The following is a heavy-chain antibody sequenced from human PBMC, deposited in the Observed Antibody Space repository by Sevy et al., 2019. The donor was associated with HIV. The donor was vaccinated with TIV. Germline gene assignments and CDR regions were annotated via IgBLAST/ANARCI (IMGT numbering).Heavy chain of an antibody. CDR2: ISSSSSYI. D-gene: IGHD6-6*01. J-gene: IGHJ4*02. CDR1: GFTFSDYS. Sequence: GGSLRLSCAASGFTFSDYSMNWVRKAPGKGLEWVSIISSSSSYIYYADSMKGRFTISRDNAKNSLYLQMNSLRVEDTDEYYCAREGWGGAARPNYFDYWGQGTLVTVSS. CDR3: AREGWGGAARPNYFDY. V-gene: IGHV3-21*01.